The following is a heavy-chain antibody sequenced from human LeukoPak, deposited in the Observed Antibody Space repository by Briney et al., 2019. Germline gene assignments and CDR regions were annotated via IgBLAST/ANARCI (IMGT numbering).Heavy chain of an antibody. CDR2: INHSGST. CDR1: GGSFSGYY. CDR3: ARGVDYYGSGSYYIAKNRRFDP. J-gene: IGHJ5*02. Sequence: SETLSLTCAIYGGSFSGYYWSWIRQPPGKGLEWIGEINHSGSTNYNPSLKSRVTISADTSKNQFSLKLSSVTAADTAVYYCARGVDYYGSGSYYIAKNRRFDPWGQGTLVTVSS. V-gene: IGHV4-34*01. D-gene: IGHD3-10*01.